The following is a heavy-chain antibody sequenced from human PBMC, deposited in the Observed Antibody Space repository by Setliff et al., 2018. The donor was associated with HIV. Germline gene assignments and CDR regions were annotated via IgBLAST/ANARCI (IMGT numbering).Heavy chain of an antibody. J-gene: IGHJ3*02. Sequence: PGGSLRLSCVASRFTFSSYVMSWVRQAPGKGPEWVSSISGGGGTTYYADSVKGRFTISRDNSKNTLYLQMNSLRAEDTAIYYCAKGAWSRELPAFDIWGQGTMVTV. CDR3: AKGAWSRELPAFDI. V-gene: IGHV3-23*01. CDR1: RFTFSSYV. D-gene: IGHD1-26*01. CDR2: ISGGGGTT.